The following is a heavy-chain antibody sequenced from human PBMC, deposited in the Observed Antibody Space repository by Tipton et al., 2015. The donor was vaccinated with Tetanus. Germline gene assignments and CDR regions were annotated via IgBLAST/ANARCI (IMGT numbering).Heavy chain of an antibody. CDR1: GASISSGAYY. J-gene: IGHJ4*02. D-gene: IGHD6-13*01. CDR2: IYYSGST. CDR3: ARAGGGSWGNFDF. Sequence: TLSLTCNVSGASISSGAYYWTWIRQPPGKGLEWIGYIYYSGSTNYNPSLKSRVTISVDTSKNQFSLKLSSVTAADTAVYYCARAGGGSWGNFDFWGQGTLVTVSS. V-gene: IGHV4-61*08.